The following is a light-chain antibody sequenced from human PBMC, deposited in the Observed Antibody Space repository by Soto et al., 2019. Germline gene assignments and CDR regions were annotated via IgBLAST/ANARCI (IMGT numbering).Light chain of an antibody. CDR3: QHYNSYSEA. CDR2: KAS. CDR1: QTIISW. J-gene: IGKJ1*01. Sequence: DIQMTQSPSTLSGAVGDRVTITCRASQTIISWLAWYQQKPGKAPKLLIYKASTLKSGVPSRFSGSGSGTEFTLTISSLRPDDFATYYCQHYNSYSEAFGQGTKVDIK. V-gene: IGKV1-5*03.